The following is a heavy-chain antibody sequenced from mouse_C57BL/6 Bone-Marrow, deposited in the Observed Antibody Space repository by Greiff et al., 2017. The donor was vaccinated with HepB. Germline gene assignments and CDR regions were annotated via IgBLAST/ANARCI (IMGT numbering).Heavy chain of an antibody. CDR3: ARYITTVVGGGYFDV. CDR1: GYTFTDYN. D-gene: IGHD1-1*01. J-gene: IGHJ1*03. V-gene: IGHV1-18*01. CDR2: INPNNGGT. Sequence: EVQLQQSGPELVQPGASVKIPCKASGYTFTDYNMDWVKQSHGKSLEWIGDINPNNGGTIYNQKFKGKATLTVDKSSSTAYMELRSLTSEDTAVYYCARYITTVVGGGYFDVWGTGTTVTVSS.